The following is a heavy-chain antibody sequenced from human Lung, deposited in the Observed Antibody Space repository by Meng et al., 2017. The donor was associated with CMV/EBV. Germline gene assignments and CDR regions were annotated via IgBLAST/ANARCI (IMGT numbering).Heavy chain of an antibody. Sequence: VGLVESGGGLVQPGGSLKLSCAASGFTFSSHWMHWVRQTPGKGLVWVSRLDGDGSGTTYADSVKGRFTISRDNAKNTLYLQMNSLRVEDTAIYYCARGVGEFLGWEMGYWGQGTLVTVSS. CDR1: GFTFSSHW. CDR3: ARGVGEFLGWEMGY. V-gene: IGHV3-74*01. D-gene: IGHD1-26*01. CDR2: LDGDGSGT. J-gene: IGHJ4*02.